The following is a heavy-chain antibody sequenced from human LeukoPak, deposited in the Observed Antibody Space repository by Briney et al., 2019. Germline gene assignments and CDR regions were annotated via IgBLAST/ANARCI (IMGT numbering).Heavy chain of an antibody. CDR3: ARLSVHYDFWSGHFDY. CDR1: GGSISSYY. V-gene: IGHV4-4*07. CDR2: IDTSGNT. D-gene: IGHD3-3*01. J-gene: IGHJ4*02. Sequence: SETLSLTCTVSGGSISSYYWSWIRQPAGKGLEWIGRIDTSGNTNYKPSLKSRVTMSVDTSKNQFSLKLNSVTAADTAVYYCARLSVHYDFWSGHFDYWGQGTLVTVSS.